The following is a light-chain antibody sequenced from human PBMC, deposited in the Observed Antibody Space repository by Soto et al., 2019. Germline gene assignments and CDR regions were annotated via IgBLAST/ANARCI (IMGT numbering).Light chain of an antibody. J-gene: IGKJ4*02. CDR3: QGYNNWPPGLT. V-gene: IGKV3-15*01. Sequence: IVMTQSPATLSVYPVASVSRSCRACQSVSSSLGWDWQQPGQAPAPHLYGASARATGSPARLSGSGYGTEITFTLSSLRSEDYALDLCQGYNNWPPGLTFGLGTKVDIK. CDR1: QSVSSS. CDR2: GAS.